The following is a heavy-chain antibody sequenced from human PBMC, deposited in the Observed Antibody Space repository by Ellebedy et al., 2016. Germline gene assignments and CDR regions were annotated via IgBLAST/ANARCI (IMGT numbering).Heavy chain of an antibody. V-gene: IGHV3-33*08. Sequence: GGSLRLSCAASGFTFSSYGMHWVRQAPGKGLEWVAVIWYDGSNKYYADSVKGRFTISRDNSKNTLYLQMNSLRAEDTAVYYCARGLYYDSSGYYPDIGAFDIWGQGTMVTVSS. CDR3: ARGLYYDSSGYYPDIGAFDI. CDR1: GFTFSSYG. D-gene: IGHD3-22*01. J-gene: IGHJ3*02. CDR2: IWYDGSNK.